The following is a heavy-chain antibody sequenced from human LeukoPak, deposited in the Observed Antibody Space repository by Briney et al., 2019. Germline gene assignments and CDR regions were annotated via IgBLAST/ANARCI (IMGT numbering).Heavy chain of an antibody. CDR3: TTDGYYYDSSGYQNGD. D-gene: IGHD3-22*01. Sequence: GGSLRLACAASGFTFSNAWMSWVRQAPGKGLERIGRSKSKTDGGTTDYAAPVKGRFTISRDDSKNTLYLQMNSLKTEDTAVYYCTTDGYYYDSSGYQNGDWGQGTLVTVSS. CDR2: SKSKTDGGTT. CDR1: GFTFSNAW. J-gene: IGHJ4*02. V-gene: IGHV3-15*01.